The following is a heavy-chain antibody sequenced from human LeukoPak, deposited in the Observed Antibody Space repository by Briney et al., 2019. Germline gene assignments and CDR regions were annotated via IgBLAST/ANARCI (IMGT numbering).Heavy chain of an antibody. CDR1: GFTFSSYA. CDR2: IHSGGTT. D-gene: IGHD2-2*01. J-gene: IGHJ6*02. CDR3: ARDCSSSCSPYYGMDV. Sequence: GGSLRLSCAASGFTFSSYAMSWVRQAPGKGLEWVSIIHSGGTTNYVDSVKGRFTISRDNSRNTLYLQMNSLRAEDTAVYYCARDCSSSCSPYYGMDVWGQGTTVTVSS. V-gene: IGHV3-23*03.